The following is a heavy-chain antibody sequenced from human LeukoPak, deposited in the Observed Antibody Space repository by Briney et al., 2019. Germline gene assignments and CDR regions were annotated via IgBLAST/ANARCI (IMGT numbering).Heavy chain of an antibody. Sequence: ASVKVSCKASGYTFTSYYMPWVRHAPGQGLEWMGIINPGGGSTSSAQKFQGRVTMTRDMSTSTVYMELSSLRSEDTAVYYCARSRDGYNFEFDYWGQGTLVTVSS. CDR2: INPGGGST. V-gene: IGHV1-46*01. D-gene: IGHD5-24*01. J-gene: IGHJ4*02. CDR1: GYTFTSYY. CDR3: ARSRDGYNFEFDY.